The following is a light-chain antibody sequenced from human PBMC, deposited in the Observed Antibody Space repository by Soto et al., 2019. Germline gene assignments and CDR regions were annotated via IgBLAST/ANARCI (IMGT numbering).Light chain of an antibody. CDR2: EVS. CDR3: SSYAGSNNWVV. J-gene: IGLJ2*01. CDR1: SSDDGGYNY. V-gene: IGLV2-8*01. Sequence: QSALTQPPSASGSPGQSVTISCTGTSSDDGGYNYVSWYQQHPGKAPKLMIYEVSKRPSGVPDRFSGSKSGNTASLTVSGLQAEDEADYYCSSYAGSNNWVVFGGGTKLTVL.